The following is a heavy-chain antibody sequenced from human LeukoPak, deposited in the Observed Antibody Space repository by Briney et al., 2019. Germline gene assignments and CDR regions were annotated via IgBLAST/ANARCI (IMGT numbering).Heavy chain of an antibody. CDR1: GFTVRSNY. CDR3: ASPPHCGGDCYGELGY. D-gene: IGHD2-21*02. CDR2: IYSGGST. J-gene: IGHJ4*02. V-gene: IGHV3-53*01. Sequence: GGSLRLSCAASGFTVRSNYMSWVRQAPGKGLEWVSVIYSGGSTYYADPVKGRFTISRDNSKNTLYLQMNSLRAEDTAVYYCASPPHCGGDCYGELGYWGQGTLVTVSS.